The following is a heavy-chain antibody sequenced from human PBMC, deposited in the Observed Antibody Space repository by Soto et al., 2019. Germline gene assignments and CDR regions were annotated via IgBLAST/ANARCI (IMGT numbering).Heavy chain of an antibody. J-gene: IGHJ3*02. Sequence: QITLKESGPPLVNPPKPLPLTETSLGFSINIRAVAVAWLLPAPGKALKWLALINWNDDEPYSPSLKDRLTITKDTSKNHVVLTMTNIGPVDTATYYCAHRHDLGGFDIWGQWTAVTVSS. D-gene: IGHD2-15*01. CDR2: INWNDDE. CDR1: GFSINIRAVA. CDR3: AHRHDLGGFDI. V-gene: IGHV2-5*01.